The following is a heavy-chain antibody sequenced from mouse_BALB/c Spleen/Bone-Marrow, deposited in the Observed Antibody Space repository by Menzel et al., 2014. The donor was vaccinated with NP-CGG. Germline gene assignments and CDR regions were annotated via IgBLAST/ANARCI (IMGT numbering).Heavy chain of an antibody. J-gene: IGHJ3*01. CDR2: SRNKAKHYTT. D-gene: IGHD2-10*02. CDR3: ARDVGYGNYFVY. Sequence: EMHLVESGGGLVQPGDSLRLSCATSGFTFSDFYMEWVRQPPGKRLEWIAASRNKAKHYTTEYSASVKGRFIVSRDTSQSILYLQMNALRAEDTAIYYCARDVGYGNYFVYWGQGTLVTVSA. V-gene: IGHV7-1*02. CDR1: GFTFSDFY.